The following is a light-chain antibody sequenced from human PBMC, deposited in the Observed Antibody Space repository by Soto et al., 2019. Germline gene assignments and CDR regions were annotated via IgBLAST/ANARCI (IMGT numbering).Light chain of an antibody. CDR1: TNDVGGHTL. CDR3: ASYTMSATMV. Sequence: QLVLTQPASVSGSPGQSITISCTGSTNDVGGHTLVSWYQHHPGKAPQLVIFDVSSRPPGVSHRFSGSKSGNTASLTISGLQAEDEANYYCASYTMSATMVFGGGTKVTVL. CDR2: DVS. J-gene: IGLJ3*02. V-gene: IGLV2-14*01.